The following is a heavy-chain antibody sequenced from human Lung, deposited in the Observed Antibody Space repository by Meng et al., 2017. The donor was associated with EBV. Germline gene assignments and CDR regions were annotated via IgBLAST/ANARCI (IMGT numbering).Heavy chain of an antibody. Sequence: VPLPASGPGLVQPSQPLSLTCAVSGGSISSGGYYWSWIRQSPGKGLEWIGHIYYSGRTYYNPSLKSRVTISADTSKNQFSLKLSSVTAADTAVYYCARAPYGSGVDYWGQGTLVTVSS. CDR1: GGSISSGGYY. D-gene: IGHD3-10*01. CDR3: ARAPYGSGVDY. J-gene: IGHJ4*02. CDR2: IYYSGRT. V-gene: IGHV4-30-4*01.